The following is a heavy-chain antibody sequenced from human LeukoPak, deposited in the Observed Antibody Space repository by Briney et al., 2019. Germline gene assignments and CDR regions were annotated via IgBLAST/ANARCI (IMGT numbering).Heavy chain of an antibody. CDR1: GGSFSGYY. CDR2: INHSGGT. Sequence: SETLSLTCAVYGGSFSGYYWSWIRQPPGKGLEWIGEINHSGGTNYNPSLKSRVTISVDTSKNQFSLKLSSVTAADTAVYYCARGLYYYDSSGYYSYWGQGTLVTVSS. D-gene: IGHD3-22*01. CDR3: ARGLYYYDSSGYYSY. J-gene: IGHJ4*02. V-gene: IGHV4-34*01.